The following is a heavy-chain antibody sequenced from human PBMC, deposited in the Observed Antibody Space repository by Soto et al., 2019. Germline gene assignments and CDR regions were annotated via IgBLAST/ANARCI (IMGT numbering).Heavy chain of an antibody. CDR3: ARGRDYLGGDFDY. V-gene: IGHV3-30*01. D-gene: IGHD3-16*01. J-gene: IGHJ4*02. Sequence: DSVKGRFTSSRDNSKNTLYLQMNSLRAEDTAVYYCARGRDYLGGDFDYWGQGTLVTVSS.